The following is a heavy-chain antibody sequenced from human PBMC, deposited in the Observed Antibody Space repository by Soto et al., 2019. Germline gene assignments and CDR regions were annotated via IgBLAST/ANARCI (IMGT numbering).Heavy chain of an antibody. CDR2: INAGNGNT. Sequence: GASVKVSCKASGYTFTSYAMHWVRQAPGQRLEWMGWINAGNGNTKYSQKFQGRVTITRDTSASTAYMELSSLRSEDTAVYYCARDFMADDFWSGYPYPVNWFDPWGQGTLVTVSS. CDR3: ARDFMADDFWSGYPYPVNWFDP. J-gene: IGHJ5*02. V-gene: IGHV1-3*01. D-gene: IGHD3-3*01. CDR1: GYTFTSYA.